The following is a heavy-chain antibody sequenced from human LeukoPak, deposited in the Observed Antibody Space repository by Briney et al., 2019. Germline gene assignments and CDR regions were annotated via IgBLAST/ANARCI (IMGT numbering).Heavy chain of an antibody. CDR2: IKQDGSEK. V-gene: IGHV3-7*01. CDR1: GFTFNSYW. Sequence: GGSLRLSCAASGFTFNSYWMTWVRQAPGKGLEWVANIKQDGSEKYYVDSVKGRFTVSRDNAKNSLYLQMNSLRAEDTAVYYCARSSGGWYGNFDYWGQGTLVTVSS. J-gene: IGHJ4*02. CDR3: ARSSGGWYGNFDY. D-gene: IGHD6-19*01.